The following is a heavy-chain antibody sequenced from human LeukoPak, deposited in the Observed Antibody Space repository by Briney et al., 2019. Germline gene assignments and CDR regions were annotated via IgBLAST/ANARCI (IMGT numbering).Heavy chain of an antibody. Sequence: SVKVSCKASGGTFSSYAISWVRQAPGQGLEWMGGIIPIFGTANYAQKFQGRVTITADKSTSTAYMELGSLRSEDTAVYYCARLSDILTGYYGYWGQGTLVTVSS. CDR3: ARLSDILTGYYGY. J-gene: IGHJ4*02. V-gene: IGHV1-69*06. CDR1: GGTFSSYA. CDR2: IIPIFGTA. D-gene: IGHD3-9*01.